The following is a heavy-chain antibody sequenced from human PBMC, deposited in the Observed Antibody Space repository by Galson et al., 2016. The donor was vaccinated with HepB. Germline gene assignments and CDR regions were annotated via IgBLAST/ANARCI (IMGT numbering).Heavy chain of an antibody. D-gene: IGHD2-15*01. CDR2: INHSGST. V-gene: IGHV4-34*08. CDR1: GFNFRSYA. Sequence: LRLSCAASGFNFRSYAMTWVRQAPGKGLEWIGEINHSGSTKYHPSLKNRVPISVDTSKNQFSLKLNSMTAADTAIYYCAGVVVAATNWFDPWGQGTLVAVSS. CDR3: AGVVVAATNWFDP. J-gene: IGHJ5*02.